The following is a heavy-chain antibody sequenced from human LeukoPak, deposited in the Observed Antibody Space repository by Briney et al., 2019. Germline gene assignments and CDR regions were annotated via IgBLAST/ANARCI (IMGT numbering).Heavy chain of an antibody. CDR2: ISSSSSTI. V-gene: IGHV3-48*04. CDR3: ARDRHSSLYTFDY. CDR1: GFTFSSYI. J-gene: IGHJ4*02. Sequence: GGSLRLSCAASGFTFSSYIMNWVRQAPGKGLEGVSYISSSSSTIYYADSVKGRLTISRDNAKNSLYLQMNSLRAEDTAVYYCARDRHSSLYTFDYWGQGTLVTVSS. D-gene: IGHD4-11*01.